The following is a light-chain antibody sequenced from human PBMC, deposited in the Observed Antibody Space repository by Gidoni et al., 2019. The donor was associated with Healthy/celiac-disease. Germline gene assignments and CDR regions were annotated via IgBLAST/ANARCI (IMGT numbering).Light chain of an antibody. V-gene: IGKV1-5*03. CDR3: QQYNSYPWT. J-gene: IGKJ1*01. CDR1: QSISSW. CDR2: KAS. Sequence: DIQMTQSPSTLSAYVGDRVTITFRASQSISSWLAWYQQKPGKAPKLLIYKASSLESGVPSRFSGSGSGTEFTLTISSLQPDDFATYYCQQYNSYPWTFGQGTKVEIK.